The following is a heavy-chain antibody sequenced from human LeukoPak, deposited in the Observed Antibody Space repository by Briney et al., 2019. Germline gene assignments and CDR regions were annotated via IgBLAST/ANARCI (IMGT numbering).Heavy chain of an antibody. Sequence: PSETLSLTCTVSGYSISSGYYWGWIRQPPGKGLELIGSINHSGGTYYTPSLKSRVTMSVDTSKNQFSLKLSSVTAADTAVYYCARDRSSSGYFDYWGQGTLVTVSS. CDR3: ARDRSSSGYFDY. J-gene: IGHJ4*02. D-gene: IGHD6-6*01. V-gene: IGHV4-38-2*02. CDR2: INHSGGT. CDR1: GYSISSGYY.